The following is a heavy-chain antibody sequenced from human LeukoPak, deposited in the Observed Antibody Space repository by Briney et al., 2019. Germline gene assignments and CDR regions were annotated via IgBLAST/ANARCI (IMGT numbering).Heavy chain of an antibody. CDR2: IYYSGST. D-gene: IGHD4-17*01. J-gene: IGHJ6*04. CDR1: GGSVSSGSYY. V-gene: IGHV4-61*01. Sequence: KPSEALSLTCTVSGGSVSSGSYYWSWIRQPPGKGLEWIGYIYYSGSTNYNPSLKSRVTISVDTSKNQFSLKPSSVTAADTAVYYCARVLATVTTGGMDVWGKGTTVTVSS. CDR3: ARVLATVTTGGMDV.